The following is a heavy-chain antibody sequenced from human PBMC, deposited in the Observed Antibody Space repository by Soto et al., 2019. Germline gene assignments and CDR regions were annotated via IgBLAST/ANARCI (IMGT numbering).Heavy chain of an antibody. CDR3: ARSLGVVIPRDYYYYGMDV. Sequence: PGESLKISCETSGYSFTSYWIGWVRQMPGKGLEWMGIIYPDDSDTRYNPSLQGQVTISADKSISTAYLQWNSLKASDTAMYYCARSLGVVIPRDYYYYGMDVWGQGTTVTVSS. CDR2: IYPDDSDT. CDR1: GYSFTSYW. D-gene: IGHD3-3*01. J-gene: IGHJ6*02. V-gene: IGHV5-51*01.